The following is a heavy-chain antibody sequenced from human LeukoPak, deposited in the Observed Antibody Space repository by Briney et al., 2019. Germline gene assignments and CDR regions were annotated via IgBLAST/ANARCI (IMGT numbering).Heavy chain of an antibody. CDR2: IKQDGSEK. Sequence: GGSLRLSCAASGFTLSSYWMSWVRQAPGKGLEWVANIKQDGSEKYYVDSVKGRFTISRDNGKNSLYLQMNSLRPEDTAVYYCARENSGSYYQFDCWGQGTLVTVSS. J-gene: IGHJ4*02. CDR1: GFTLSSYW. D-gene: IGHD1-26*01. CDR3: ARENSGSYYQFDC. V-gene: IGHV3-7*01.